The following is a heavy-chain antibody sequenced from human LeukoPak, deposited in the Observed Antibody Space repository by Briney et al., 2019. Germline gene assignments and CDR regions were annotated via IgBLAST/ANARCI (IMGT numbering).Heavy chain of an antibody. CDR1: GGPISSSSHY. Sequence: KPSETLSLTCTVSGGPISSSSHYWGWIRQPPGKRLEWIGSIEYSGSTYYNPSLKSRVTMSVDTSKNQFSLKLSSVTAADTGVYYCARDRRGTAVAGIDYWGQGTLVTVSS. CDR3: ARDRRGTAVAGIDY. V-gene: IGHV4-39*07. D-gene: IGHD6-19*01. J-gene: IGHJ4*02. CDR2: IEYSGST.